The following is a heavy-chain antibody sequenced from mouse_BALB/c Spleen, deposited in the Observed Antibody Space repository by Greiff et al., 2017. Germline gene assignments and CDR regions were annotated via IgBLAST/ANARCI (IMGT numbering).Heavy chain of an antibody. CDR1: GYTFTSYW. D-gene: IGHD3-2*01. J-gene: IGHJ4*01. Sequence: VQLKQSGAELVKPGASVKLSCKASGYTFTSYWMHWVQQRPEQGLEWIGRIDPANGNTKYDPKFQGQATITADTSSNTAYLQISSLTSEVTAVYMCGKTTRAAYYAIDYWGQGTSVTVSS. CDR2: IDPANGNT. V-gene: IGHV14-3*02. CDR3: GKTTRAAYYAIDY.